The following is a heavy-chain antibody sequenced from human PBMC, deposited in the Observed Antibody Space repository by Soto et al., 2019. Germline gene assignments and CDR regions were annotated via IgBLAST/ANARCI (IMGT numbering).Heavy chain of an antibody. V-gene: IGHV1-24*01. Sequence: QVQLVQSGAEVKKPGASVKVSCKVSGYTLTDLSMQWVRQAPGKGLEWMGGFDPEDGETIYERKFQGRVTMTEDTATDTAYMELSSLRSEDTAVYYYATHRSGRFLEWFPEGSLGYWGQGTLVTVSS. D-gene: IGHD3-3*01. CDR1: GYTLTDLS. J-gene: IGHJ4*02. CDR2: FDPEDGET. CDR3: ATHRSGRFLEWFPEGSLGY.